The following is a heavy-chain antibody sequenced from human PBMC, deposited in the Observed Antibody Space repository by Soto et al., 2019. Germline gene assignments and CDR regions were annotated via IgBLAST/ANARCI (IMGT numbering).Heavy chain of an antibody. J-gene: IGHJ4*02. Sequence: QVQLVQSGAEVKKPGSSVKVSCKASGGTFSSYAISWVRQAPGQGLEWMGGIIPIFGTANYAQKFQGRVTITADESTSTAYMELSSLRSEDTAVYYCAREWSDYSNYPPTGYFDYWGQGTLVTVSS. CDR2: IIPIFGTA. CDR3: AREWSDYSNYPPTGYFDY. D-gene: IGHD4-4*01. V-gene: IGHV1-69*12. CDR1: GGTFSSYA.